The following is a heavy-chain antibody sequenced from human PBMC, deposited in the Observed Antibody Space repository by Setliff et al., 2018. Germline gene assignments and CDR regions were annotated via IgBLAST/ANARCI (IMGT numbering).Heavy chain of an antibody. CDR3: ARSHSSGWSGLDY. CDR2: IHWNDDK. D-gene: IGHD6-19*01. V-gene: IGHV2-70*17. J-gene: IGHJ4*02. CDR1: GFSLSTSGMC. Sequence: ESGPTLVNPTQTLTVTCTFSGFSLSTSGMCVSWIRQPPGKALEWLARIHWNDDKFYSTSLKTRLTVSKDTSKNQVVLTMTDMDPVDTATYYCARSHSSGWSGLDYWGQGTLVTVSS.